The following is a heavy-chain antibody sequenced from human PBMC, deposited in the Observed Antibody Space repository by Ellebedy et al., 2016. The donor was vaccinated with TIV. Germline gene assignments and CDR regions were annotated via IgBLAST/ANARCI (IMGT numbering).Heavy chain of an antibody. V-gene: IGHV3-21*01. J-gene: IGHJ4*02. Sequence: GESLKISCAASGFTFSSYWMSWVRQAPGKRLEWVSSIRSTSSDKYYAESVKGRFTISRDNAQNSLFLQMNSLRAEDTAVYYCARGWSTPDSWGQGTLVIVSS. CDR3: ARGWSTPDS. D-gene: IGHD2-8*02. CDR2: IRSTSSDK. CDR1: GFTFSSYW.